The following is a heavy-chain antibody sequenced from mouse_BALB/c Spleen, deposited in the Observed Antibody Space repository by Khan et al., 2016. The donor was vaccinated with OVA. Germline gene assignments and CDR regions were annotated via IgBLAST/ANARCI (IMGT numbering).Heavy chain of an antibody. Sequence: QIQLVQSGPELKKPGETVKISCKASGYTFTNYGMNWVKQAPGKGLKWMGWINTYTGEPTYADDFKGRFAFSLETSANTAYLQIDNLKNEDTATYFCARPPYFSYVLDSWGQGTSVTVSS. D-gene: IGHD2-10*01. V-gene: IGHV9-3-1*01. J-gene: IGHJ4*01. CDR1: GYTFTNYG. CDR2: INTYTGEP. CDR3: ARPPYFSYVLDS.